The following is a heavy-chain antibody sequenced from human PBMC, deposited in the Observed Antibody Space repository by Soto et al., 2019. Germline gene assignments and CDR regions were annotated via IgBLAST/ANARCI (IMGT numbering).Heavy chain of an antibody. D-gene: IGHD4-4*01. CDR3: ARTTEKDGKEGLDY. CDR1: GGSISSGGYS. CDR2: ISYSGYT. Sequence: SETLSLTCAVSGGSISSGGYSWSWIRQPPGKGLEWIGYISYSGYTNYKPSLKSRLTMSVDMSKNQFSLKLNSLTAADTAVYYCARTTEKDGKEGLDYWGQGTLVTVSS. J-gene: IGHJ4*02. V-gene: IGHV4-61*08.